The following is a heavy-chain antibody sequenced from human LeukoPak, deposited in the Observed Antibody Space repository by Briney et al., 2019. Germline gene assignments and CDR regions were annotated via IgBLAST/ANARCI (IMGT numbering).Heavy chain of an antibody. Sequence: ASVKVSCKASGYTFTSYGISWVRQAPGQGLEWMGWISAYNGNTNYAPKLQGRVTMTTDTSTSTAYMELRSLRSDDTAVYYCAREIAAAGTNWFDPWGQGTLVTVSS. V-gene: IGHV1-18*01. J-gene: IGHJ5*02. D-gene: IGHD6-13*01. CDR2: ISAYNGNT. CDR1: GYTFTSYG. CDR3: AREIAAAGTNWFDP.